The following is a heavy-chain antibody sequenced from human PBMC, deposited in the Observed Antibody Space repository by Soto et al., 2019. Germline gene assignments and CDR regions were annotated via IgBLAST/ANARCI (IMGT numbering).Heavy chain of an antibody. CDR1: GGSASSYY. D-gene: IGHD1-7*01. J-gene: IGHJ4*02. CDR2: ISYSGST. V-gene: IGHV4-59*02. Sequence: PSETLSLTCSVSGGSASSYYWSWIRQPPGKGLEWIGYISYSGSTNYNPSLKRRVTISIDTSKNQFSLKVSSVTAADTGVYYCARVGNWNYYSSAYYFDYWGQGTLVTVSS. CDR3: ARVGNWNYYSSAYYFDY.